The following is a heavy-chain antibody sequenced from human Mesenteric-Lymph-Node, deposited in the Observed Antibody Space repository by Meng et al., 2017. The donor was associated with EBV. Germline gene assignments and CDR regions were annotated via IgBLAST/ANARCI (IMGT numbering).Heavy chain of an antibody. CDR1: VDSVTSGGYS. V-gene: IGHV4-30-4*01. D-gene: IGHD3-22*01. CDR3: ARAWEVVKIDY. CDR2: IYDTGNT. J-gene: IGHJ4*02. Sequence: QVTLREVGPGRAKPSQTLSLACAVSVDSVTSGGYSWSWIRQPPGKGLEWIGYIYDTGNTYYNPSFKCRVTISIDMARNYFFLKLSSVTAADTAVYYCARAWEVVKIDYWGQGTLVTVSS.